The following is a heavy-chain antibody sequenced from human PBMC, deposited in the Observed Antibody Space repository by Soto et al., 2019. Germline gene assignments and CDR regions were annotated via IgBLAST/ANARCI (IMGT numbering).Heavy chain of an antibody. CDR1: GFTFTSSA. D-gene: IGHD1-26*01. Sequence: SVKVSCKASGFTFTSSAVQWVRQARGQRLEWIGWIVVGSGNTNYAQKFQERVTITRDTSIGTAYMELRGLTSDDTAEYYCAKGGAIVAAGTRVYLYNAMDVWGQGTTVTVSS. CDR2: IVVGSGNT. V-gene: IGHV1-58*01. CDR3: AKGGAIVAAGTRVYLYNAMDV. J-gene: IGHJ6*02.